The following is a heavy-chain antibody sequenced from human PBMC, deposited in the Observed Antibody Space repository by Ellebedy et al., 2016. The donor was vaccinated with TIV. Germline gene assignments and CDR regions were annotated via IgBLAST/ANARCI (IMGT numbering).Heavy chain of an antibody. CDR1: GFSVTNNS. CDR2: VKEDESEK. CDR3: ARDAR. J-gene: IGHJ4*02. V-gene: IGHV3-7*01. Sequence: GGSLRLSCAASGFSVTNNSMSWVRQAPGKGLEWVASVKEDESEKYYVDSVKGRFTISRDNTKNALYLQMNSLRNEDTAVYYCARDARWGQGNLVTVSS.